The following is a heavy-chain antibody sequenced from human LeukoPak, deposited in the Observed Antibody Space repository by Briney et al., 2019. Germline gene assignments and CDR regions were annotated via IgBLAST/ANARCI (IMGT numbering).Heavy chain of an antibody. J-gene: IGHJ4*02. CDR2: ISGSGGST. Sequence: PGGSLRLSCAASGFTFDSYAMSWVRQAPGKGLEWVSTISGSGGSTYYADSVKGRFTISRDNSKNTLYLQMNSLRAEDTAVYYCAKGASRLYDNSGYYPFLYDYWGQGTLVSVSS. V-gene: IGHV3-23*01. D-gene: IGHD3-22*01. CDR3: AKGASRLYDNSGYYPFLYDY. CDR1: GFTFDSYA.